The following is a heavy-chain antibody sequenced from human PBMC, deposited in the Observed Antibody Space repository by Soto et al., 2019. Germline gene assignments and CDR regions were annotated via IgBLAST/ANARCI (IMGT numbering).Heavy chain of an antibody. CDR3: ARDRDYSDSSGLSH. J-gene: IGHJ4*02. V-gene: IGHV3-30-3*01. Sequence: GGSLRLSCAASGFSFSSYTMYWVRQAPGKGLEWVAVISYDGNDKYYADSVKGRITISRDNSKNTLYLQVNSLRAEDTAVYYCARDRDYSDSSGLSHWGQGTLVTVSS. CDR1: GFSFSSYT. CDR2: ISYDGNDK. D-gene: IGHD3-22*01.